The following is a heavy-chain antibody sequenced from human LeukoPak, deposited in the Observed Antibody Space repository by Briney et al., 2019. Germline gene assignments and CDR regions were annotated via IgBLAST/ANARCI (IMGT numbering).Heavy chain of an antibody. J-gene: IGHJ3*02. Sequence: GGSLRLSRAASGFTFSSYSMNWVRQAPGKGLEWVSSISSSSSYIYYADSVKGRFTISRDNAKNSLYLQMNSLRAEDTAVYYCARGGEGSSSYAFDIWGQGTMVTVSS. CDR1: GFTFSSYS. CDR3: ARGGEGSSSYAFDI. D-gene: IGHD6-6*01. CDR2: ISSSSSYI. V-gene: IGHV3-21*01.